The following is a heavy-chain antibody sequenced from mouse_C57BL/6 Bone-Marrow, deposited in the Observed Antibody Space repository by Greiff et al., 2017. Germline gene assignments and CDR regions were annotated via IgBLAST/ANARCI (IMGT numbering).Heavy chain of an antibody. Sequence: EVKLMESGGGLVQPKGSLKLSCAASGFSFNTYAMNWVRQAPGKGLEWVARIRSKSNNYATYYADSVKDRFTISRDDSESMLYLQMNNLKTEDTAMYYCVRPSRDYWGQGTSVTVSS. J-gene: IGHJ4*01. CDR2: IRSKSNNYAT. CDR3: VRPSRDY. V-gene: IGHV10-1*01. CDR1: GFSFNTYA.